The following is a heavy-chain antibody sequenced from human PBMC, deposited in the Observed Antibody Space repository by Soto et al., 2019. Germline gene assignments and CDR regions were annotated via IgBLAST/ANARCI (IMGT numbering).Heavy chain of an antibody. CDR1: GVAFSGYA. V-gene: IGHV3-30-3*01. J-gene: IGHJ6*02. CDR3: ARVGRGYSYGNGMDV. Sequence: QVQLVESGGDVVQPGRSLRLSCVASGVAFSGYAMHWVRQAPGKGLEWVAVISYDGGKKYYADSVKGRFTISRDDSKNTLSLQMNSLRAEDTAVYYCARVGRGYSYGNGMDVWGQGTTVTVSS. D-gene: IGHD5-18*01. CDR2: ISYDGGKK.